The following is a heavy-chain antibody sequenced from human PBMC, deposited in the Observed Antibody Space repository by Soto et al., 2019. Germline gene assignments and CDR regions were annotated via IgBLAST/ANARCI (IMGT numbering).Heavy chain of an antibody. J-gene: IGHJ6*02. CDR1: GFTFSSYA. CDR2: ISYDGSNK. V-gene: IGHV3-30-3*01. D-gene: IGHD3-3*01. Sequence: GGSLRLSCAASGFTFSSYAMHWVRQAPGKGLEWVAVISYDGSNKYYADSVKGRFTISRDNSKNTLYLQMNSLRAEATAVYYCASFDPFGVVIIDIIGYGMDVWGQGTTVTVSS. CDR3: ASFDPFGVVIIDIIGYGMDV.